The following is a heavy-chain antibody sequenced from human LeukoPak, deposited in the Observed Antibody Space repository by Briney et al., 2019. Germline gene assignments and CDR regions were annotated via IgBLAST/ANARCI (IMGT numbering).Heavy chain of an antibody. CDR2: ISGSGGST. Sequence: PGGSLRLSCAASGFTFSSYAMSWVRQAPGKGLEWVSAISGSGGSTYYADSVKGRFTISRDNSKNTLYLQMNSLRAEDTAVYYCAKERYSNYDSYRSYFDYWGKGTLVTVSS. CDR1: GFTFSSYA. D-gene: IGHD4-11*01. V-gene: IGHV3-23*01. J-gene: IGHJ4*02. CDR3: AKERYSNYDSYRSYFDY.